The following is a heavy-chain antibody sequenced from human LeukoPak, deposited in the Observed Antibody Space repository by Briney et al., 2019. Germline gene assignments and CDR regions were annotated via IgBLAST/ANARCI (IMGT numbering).Heavy chain of an antibody. D-gene: IGHD5/OR15-5a*01. J-gene: IGHJ5*02. CDR2: ISTDSGDA. V-gene: IGHV1-2*02. CDR3: AGCGSTVKGRIDP. CDR1: GYHFTGYH. Sequence: ASVKVSCKASGYHFTGYHVHWVRQAPGQGLEWMGRISTDSGDADIAQKFQGRVTMTRDTSISTAYMELSRLTSDDSAVYYCAGCGSTVKGRIDPWGQGTSVTVSS.